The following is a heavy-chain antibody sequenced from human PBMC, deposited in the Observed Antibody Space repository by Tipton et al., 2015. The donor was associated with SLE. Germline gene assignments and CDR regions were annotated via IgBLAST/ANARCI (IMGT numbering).Heavy chain of an antibody. V-gene: IGHV4-59*01. CDR1: GGSISSYS. CDR2: IYHSGST. Sequence: TLSLTCTVSGGSISSYSWSWIRQPPGKGLEWIGDIYHSGSTRYNPSLKSRVIISGDTSKNQFSLRLTSVTAADTAMYYCALVAAVGRIDYWGQGTLVTVSS. J-gene: IGHJ4*02. D-gene: IGHD6-13*01. CDR3: ALVAAVGRIDY.